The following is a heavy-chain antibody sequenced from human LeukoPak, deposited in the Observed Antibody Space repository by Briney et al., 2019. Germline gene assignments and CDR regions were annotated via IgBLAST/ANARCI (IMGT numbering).Heavy chain of an antibody. CDR1: GGSISSYS. Sequence: SETLSLTCTVSGGSISSYSWSWIRQPAREGLEWIGRIFTSGNTNYNPSLKSRVTMSVDTSKNQFSLKLSSVTAADTAVYYCAREANAFDIWGQGTMVTVSS. V-gene: IGHV4-4*07. CDR3: AREANAFDI. CDR2: IFTSGNT. J-gene: IGHJ3*02.